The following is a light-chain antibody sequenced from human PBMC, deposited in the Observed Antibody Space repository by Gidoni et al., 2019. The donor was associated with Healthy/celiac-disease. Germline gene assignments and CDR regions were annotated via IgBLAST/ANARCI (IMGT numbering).Light chain of an antibody. CDR3: KPNRRAPLT. CDR1: QSLFHIKGYNY. V-gene: IGKV2-28*01. CDR2: LGS. Sequence: VMTQSPLSLSVTPGESASIYCRSSQSLFHIKGYNYLAWYLQKPGPSPQLLIYLGSPRAPGVPDRFSVSCSGTEFTLTISRVEADDVGVYFCKPNRRAPLTFGGGTKVE. J-gene: IGKJ4*01.